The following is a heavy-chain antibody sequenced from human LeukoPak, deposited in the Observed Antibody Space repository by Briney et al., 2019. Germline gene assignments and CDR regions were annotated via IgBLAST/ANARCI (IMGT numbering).Heavy chain of an antibody. CDR2: ISSSGSTI. CDR3: ARDRYYDSSKDDAFDI. D-gene: IGHD3-22*01. Sequence: PGGSLRLSCAASGFTFSDYYMSWIRQAPGKGLEWVSYISSSGSTIYYADSVKGRFTISRDNAKNSLYLQMNSLRAEDTAVYYCARDRYYDSSKDDAFDIWGQGTMVTVSS. CDR1: GFTFSDYY. V-gene: IGHV3-11*01. J-gene: IGHJ3*02.